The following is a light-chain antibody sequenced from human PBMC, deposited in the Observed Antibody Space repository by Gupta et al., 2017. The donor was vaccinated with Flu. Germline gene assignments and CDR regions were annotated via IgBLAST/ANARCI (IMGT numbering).Light chain of an antibody. CDR1: NIGSKT. J-gene: IGLJ2*01. CDR2: GDR. V-gene: IGLV3-21*02. Sequence: SYVLTQPPSVSVAPGQTDRLPCGGNNIGSKTVQWYQQIPGQAPVLVVYGDRDRPSGISERISGSNSGNTATLTISRVEVGDEADYYCQVWDATSDHVVFGGGTKLTVL. CDR3: QVWDATSDHVV.